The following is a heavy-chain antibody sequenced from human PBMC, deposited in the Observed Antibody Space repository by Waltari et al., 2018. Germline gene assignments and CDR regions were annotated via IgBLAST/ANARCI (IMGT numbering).Heavy chain of an antibody. J-gene: IGHJ6*03. CDR1: GFTFSSYW. CDR3: ARDQWELHSYYYYYMDV. Sequence: EVQLVESGGGLVQPGGSLRLSCAASGFTFSSYWMHWVRQAPGKGLVWVSRINSDGSSTSYADSVKGRFTISRDNAKNTLYLQMNSLRAEDTAVYYCARDQWELHSYYYYYMDVWGKGTTVTISS. CDR2: INSDGSST. D-gene: IGHD1-26*01. V-gene: IGHV3-74*01.